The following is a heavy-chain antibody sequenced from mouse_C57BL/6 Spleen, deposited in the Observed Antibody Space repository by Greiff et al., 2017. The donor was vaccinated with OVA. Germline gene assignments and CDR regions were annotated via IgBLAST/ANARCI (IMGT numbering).Heavy chain of an antibody. D-gene: IGHD2-4*01. CDR3: AREEDDYDGDFDY. Sequence: EVKLQESGPGLVKPSQSLSLTCSVTGYSITSGYYWNWIRQFPGNKLEWMGYISYDGSNNYNPSLKNRISITRDTSKNQFFLKLNSVTTEDTATYYCAREEDDYDGDFDYWGQGTTLTVSS. V-gene: IGHV3-6*01. J-gene: IGHJ2*01. CDR2: ISYDGSN. CDR1: GYSITSGYY.